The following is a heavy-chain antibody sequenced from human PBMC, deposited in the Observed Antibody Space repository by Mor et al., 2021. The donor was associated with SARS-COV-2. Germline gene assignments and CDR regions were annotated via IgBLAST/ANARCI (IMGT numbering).Heavy chain of an antibody. V-gene: IGHV3-23*01. D-gene: IGHD1-20*01. Sequence: WVSSISSNGERTFYADSAKGRFTVSRDNSQNTLFLEMNSLRADDTALYYCAKDQNGYNNYWGQGTLVTVS. CDR2: ISSNGERT. J-gene: IGHJ4*02. CDR3: AKDQNGYNNY.